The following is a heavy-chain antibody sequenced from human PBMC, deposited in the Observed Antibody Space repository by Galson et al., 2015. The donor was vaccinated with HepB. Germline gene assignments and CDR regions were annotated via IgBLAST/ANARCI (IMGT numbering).Heavy chain of an antibody. Sequence: SLRLSCAASGFTFSSYGMHWVRQAPGKGLEWVAVISYDGSNKYYADSVKGRFTISRDNSKNTLYLQMNSLRADDTAVYYCAKDRVRGRAARPTWFDYWGQRSLVTVSS. V-gene: IGHV3-30*18. CDR3: AKDRVRGRAARPTWFDY. J-gene: IGHJ4*02. CDR2: ISYDGSNK. CDR1: GFTFSSYG. D-gene: IGHD6-6*01.